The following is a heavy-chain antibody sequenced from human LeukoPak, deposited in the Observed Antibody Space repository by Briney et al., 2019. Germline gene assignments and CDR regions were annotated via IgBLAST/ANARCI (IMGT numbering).Heavy chain of an antibody. CDR3: ARDSRGAFDI. D-gene: IGHD3-10*01. J-gene: IGHJ3*02. V-gene: IGHV3-11*01. Sequence: GGSLRLSCAASGFTFSDYYINWIRQAPGKGLEWISYISSDGSTIYSADSLKGRFTISRDNAKHSLYLQTNSLRAEDTAVYYCARDSRGAFDIWGQGTMVTVSS. CDR2: ISSDGSTI. CDR1: GFTFSDYY.